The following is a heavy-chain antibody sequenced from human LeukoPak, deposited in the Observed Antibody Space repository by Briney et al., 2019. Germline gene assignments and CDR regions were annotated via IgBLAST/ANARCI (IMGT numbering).Heavy chain of an antibody. V-gene: IGHV3-23*01. CDR2: IRGGGGRT. CDR3: ARDGRRSSWYGYYFDY. J-gene: IGHJ4*02. Sequence: GGSLRLSCAASGFTFSSYAMSWVRQAPGKGLEWVSAIRGGGGRTYYADSVKGRFTISRDDSKNTLYLQMNSLRAEDTAVYYCARDGRRSSWYGYYFDYWGQGTLVTVSS. CDR1: GFTFSSYA. D-gene: IGHD6-13*01.